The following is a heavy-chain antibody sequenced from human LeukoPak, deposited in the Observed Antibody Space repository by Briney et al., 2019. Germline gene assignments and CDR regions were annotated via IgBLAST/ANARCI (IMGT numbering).Heavy chain of an antibody. D-gene: IGHD3-22*01. Sequence: ASVKVSCKASGYTFTSYDINWVRQATGQGLEWMGWMNPNSGNTGYAQKFQGRVTMTRNTSISTAYMELSSLRSEDTAVYYCARGRIRYDSSGYYVLGYYYYYMDVWGKGTTVTISS. CDR1: GYTFTSYD. J-gene: IGHJ6*03. CDR2: MNPNSGNT. CDR3: ARGRIRYDSSGYYVLGYYYYYMDV. V-gene: IGHV1-8*01.